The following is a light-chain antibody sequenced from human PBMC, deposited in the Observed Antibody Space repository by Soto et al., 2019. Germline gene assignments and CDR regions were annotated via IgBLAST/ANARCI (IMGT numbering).Light chain of an antibody. CDR2: PAS. CDR1: QTINDY. CDR3: QQLRAYPHT. V-gene: IGKV1-9*01. J-gene: IGKJ2*01. Sequence: DIQLTQSPSFLSASVGDRVTVTCRASQTINDYLAWFQKKEGKAPELLIYPASTLHGGVPSRFSGHVSGIEFTLTISSLQPEDFATYYCQQLRAYPHTFGQGTKLEI.